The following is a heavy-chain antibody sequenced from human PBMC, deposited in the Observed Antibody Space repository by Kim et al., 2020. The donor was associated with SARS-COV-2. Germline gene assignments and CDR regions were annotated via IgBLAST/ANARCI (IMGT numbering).Heavy chain of an antibody. CDR2: ISGSGGST. CDR1: GFTFSSYA. CDR3: AKGGKTTVTTTPDYGMDV. J-gene: IGHJ6*02. V-gene: IGHV3-23*01. D-gene: IGHD4-17*01. Sequence: GGSLRLSCAASGFTFSSYAMSWVRQAPGKGLEWVSAISGSGGSTYYADSVKGRFTISRDNSKNTLYLQMNSLRAEDTAVYYCAKGGKTTVTTTPDYGMDVWGPGNTVTVSS.